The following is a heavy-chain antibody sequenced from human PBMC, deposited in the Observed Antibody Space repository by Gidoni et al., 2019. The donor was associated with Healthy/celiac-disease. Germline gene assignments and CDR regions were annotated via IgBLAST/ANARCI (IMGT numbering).Heavy chain of an antibody. J-gene: IGHJ3*02. V-gene: IGHV4-31*03. CDR2: IYYSGST. D-gene: IGHD3-16*01. CDR3: ARVGQGGGAFDI. CDR1: GGSISSGGYY. Sequence: QVQLQESGPGLVKPSQTLSLTCTVSGGSISSGGYYWSWIRQLPGKGLEWIGFIYYSGSTYSNPSLKSRVIISVDTSKNQFSLRLSSVTAADTAVYYCARVGQGGGAFDIWGQGTMVTVSS.